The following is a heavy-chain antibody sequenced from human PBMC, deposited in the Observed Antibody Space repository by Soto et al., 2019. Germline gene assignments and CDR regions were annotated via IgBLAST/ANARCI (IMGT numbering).Heavy chain of an antibody. Sequence: QLQLQESGPGLVKPSETLSLTCTVSGGSISSSSYYWGWIRQPPGKGLEWIGSIYYSGSTYYNPSLKSRVTVSVATFKSQFSPKLSYVTAADPALYYCPRIYCYDSSGYVLVRVRYGIDVWVQGTTVTVSS. D-gene: IGHD3-22*01. CDR1: GGSISSSSYY. V-gene: IGHV4-39*01. CDR2: IYYSGST. J-gene: IGHJ6*02. CDR3: PRIYCYDSSGYVLVRVRYGIDV.